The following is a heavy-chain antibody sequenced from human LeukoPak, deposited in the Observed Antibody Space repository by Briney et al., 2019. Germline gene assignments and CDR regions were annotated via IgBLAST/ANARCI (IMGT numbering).Heavy chain of an antibody. J-gene: IGHJ3*02. CDR3: ARRTQQRAFDI. Sequence: GGSLRLSCAASGFTFSSYSMSWVRQAPGKGLEWVSSISSSSSYIYYADSVKGRFTISRDNAKNSLYLQMNSLRAEDTAVYYCARRTQQRAFDIWGQGTMATVSS. CDR1: GFTFSSYS. V-gene: IGHV3-21*01. D-gene: IGHD6-13*01. CDR2: ISSSSSYI.